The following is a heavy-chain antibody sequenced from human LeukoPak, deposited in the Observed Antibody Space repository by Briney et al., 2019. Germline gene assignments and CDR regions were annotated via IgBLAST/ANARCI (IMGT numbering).Heavy chain of an antibody. J-gene: IGHJ4*02. V-gene: IGHV1-69*13. Sequence: ASVKVSCKASGGTFSSYAISWVRQAPGQGLEWMGGIIPIFGTANYAQKFQGRVTITADESTSTAYMELSSLRSEDTAVYYCVRDYYGSGSYYPPDYWGQGTLVTVSS. D-gene: IGHD3-10*01. CDR3: VRDYYGSGSYYPPDY. CDR1: GGTFSSYA. CDR2: IIPIFGTA.